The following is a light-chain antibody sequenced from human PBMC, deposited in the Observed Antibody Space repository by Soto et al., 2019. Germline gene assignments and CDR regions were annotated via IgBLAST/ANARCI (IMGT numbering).Light chain of an antibody. V-gene: IGLV4-69*01. Sequence: QLVLTQSPSASASLGASVKLTCTLSSGHSNYAIAWHQQQPEKGPRYLMKLNSDGSHNKGDGIPDRFSGSSSGAERYLTNSSLQSEDEADYYCQTWGTGIRVFGGGTKLTVL. CDR1: SGHSNYA. J-gene: IGLJ2*01. CDR3: QTWGTGIRV. CDR2: LNSDGSH.